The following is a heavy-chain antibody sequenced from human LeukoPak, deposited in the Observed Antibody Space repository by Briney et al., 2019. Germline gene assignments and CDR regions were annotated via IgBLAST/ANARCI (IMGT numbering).Heavy chain of an antibody. CDR3: ARHSSRYYYNTTGSQGFDP. V-gene: IGHV4-59*01. Sequence: SETLSLTCTVSGGPISIYYWSWIRQPPPKGLEWIGYVHYSGNTNYNPSLESRVTISLETSKNLFSLQLKSLTAADTAVYYCARHSSRYYYNTTGSQGFDPWGQGTLVTVSS. CDR2: VHYSGNT. J-gene: IGHJ5*02. CDR1: GGPISIYY. D-gene: IGHD3-22*01.